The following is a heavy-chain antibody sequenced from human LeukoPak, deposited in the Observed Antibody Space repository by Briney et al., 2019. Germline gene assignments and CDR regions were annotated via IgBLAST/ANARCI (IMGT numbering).Heavy chain of an antibody. CDR3: ARGGFGYGDFFNFDY. Sequence: SETLSLTCAVSGGSFSGYYWNWIRQPPGKGLEWLGEINHSGSTNYKPSLKSRVTMSVDTSKNQFSLKLTSVTAADTAVYYCARGGFGYGDFFNFDYWGQGTLVTVSS. V-gene: IGHV4-34*01. CDR2: INHSGST. J-gene: IGHJ4*02. D-gene: IGHD4-17*01. CDR1: GGSFSGYY.